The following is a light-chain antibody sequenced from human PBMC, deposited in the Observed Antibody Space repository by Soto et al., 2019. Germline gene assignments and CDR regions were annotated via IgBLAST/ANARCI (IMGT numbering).Light chain of an antibody. V-gene: IGLV1-40*01. CDR3: QSYDSSLSGL. J-gene: IGLJ3*02. CDR1: SSNIGAGYD. CDR2: GNS. Sequence: QSVLTQPPSVSGAPGQRVTISCTGSSSNIGAGYDVHWYQQLPGTAPKLLIYGNSNRPSGVPDRFSGSKSGTSASLAITGLQAEDEAHYYCQSYDSSLSGLFGGGTTLTVL.